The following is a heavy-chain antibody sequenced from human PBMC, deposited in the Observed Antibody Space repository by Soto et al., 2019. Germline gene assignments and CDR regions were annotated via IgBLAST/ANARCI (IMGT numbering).Heavy chain of an antibody. CDR1: GGSISSYD. D-gene: IGHD6-13*01. Sequence: ETLSLTCTVSGGSISSYDWSWIRQPPGKGLERIGDIYYSASTNYKPSLKSRVTISVDTSKNQFSLKLSSVTAADTAVYYCAREGVPYSSTYYFDYWGQGTLVTVSS. V-gene: IGHV4-59*01. J-gene: IGHJ4*02. CDR3: AREGVPYSSTYYFDY. CDR2: IYYSAST.